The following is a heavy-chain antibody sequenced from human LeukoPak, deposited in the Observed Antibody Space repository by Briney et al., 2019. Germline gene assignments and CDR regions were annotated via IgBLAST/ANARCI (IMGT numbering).Heavy chain of an antibody. V-gene: IGHV4-34*01. J-gene: IGHJ3*02. D-gene: IGHD3-22*01. CDR2: INHSGST. CDR3: ASFTMIVADDAFDI. Sequence: SETLSLTCAVYGGSFSGYYWSWIRQPPGKGLEWIGEINHSGSTNYNPSLKSRVTISVDTSKNQFSLKLSSVTAADTAVYYCASFTMIVADDAFDIWGQGTMVTVSS. CDR1: GGSFSGYY.